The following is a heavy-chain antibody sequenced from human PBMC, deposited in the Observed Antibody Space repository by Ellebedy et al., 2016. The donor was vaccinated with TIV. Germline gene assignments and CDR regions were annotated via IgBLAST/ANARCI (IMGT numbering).Heavy chain of an antibody. D-gene: IGHD3-16*01. CDR1: GFTFNTYA. CDR3: VKDRIRWGGGFDY. V-gene: IGHV3-64D*06. J-gene: IGHJ4*02. Sequence: GESLKISCSASGFTFNTYAMHWVRQAPGKGLEYVSGISSNGGSIYYADSVQGRITISRDNSKNTLYLQMSSRRTEDKALYYCVKDRIRWGGGFDYWGQGTLVTVSS. CDR2: ISSNGGSI.